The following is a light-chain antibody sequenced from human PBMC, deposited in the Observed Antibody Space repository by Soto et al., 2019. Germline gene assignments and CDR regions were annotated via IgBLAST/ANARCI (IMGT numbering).Light chain of an antibody. J-gene: IGKJ4*01. Sequence: EIVLTQSPGTPSLSPGDAATLSCRASQSVSSNWLAWYQQKPGQAPRLLIYGASSRATGIPDRFSGSGSGTDFTLTISRLEPGDFAVYYCHQYGITRGTFGGGTKVEIK. CDR2: GAS. CDR3: HQYGITRGT. V-gene: IGKV3-20*01. CDR1: QSVSSNW.